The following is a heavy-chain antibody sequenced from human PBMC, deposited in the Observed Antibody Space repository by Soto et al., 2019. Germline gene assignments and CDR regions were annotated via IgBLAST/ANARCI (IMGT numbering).Heavy chain of an antibody. V-gene: IGHV1-46*01. CDR2: INPISDIT. J-gene: IGHJ4*01. Sequence: ASGRVSCKASGYTCTNYNMHWVRQSPGQGLEWMGIINPISDITTQAQQFQGRVTMTRDTSTSTVFMDLSSLRFQDTAVYYCPRAYRYAYDYWGQGTLVTVSS. CDR1: GYTCTNYN. D-gene: IGHD2-2*01. CDR3: PRAYRYAYDY.